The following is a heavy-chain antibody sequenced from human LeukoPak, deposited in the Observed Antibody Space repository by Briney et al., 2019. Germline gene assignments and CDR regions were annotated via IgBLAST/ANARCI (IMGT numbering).Heavy chain of an antibody. D-gene: IGHD2-21*01. Sequence: PGGSLRLSCAASGFTFNTYAMSWVRQAPGKGLEWVSAISDSGGSAYYADSVKGRFTISRDSSKNTLFLQMNRLRPEDAAVYYCAKAPVTTCRGAYCYPFDYWGQGTLVTVSS. CDR3: AKAPVTTCRGAYCYPFDY. V-gene: IGHV3-23*01. CDR1: GFTFNTYA. CDR2: ISDSGGSA. J-gene: IGHJ4*02.